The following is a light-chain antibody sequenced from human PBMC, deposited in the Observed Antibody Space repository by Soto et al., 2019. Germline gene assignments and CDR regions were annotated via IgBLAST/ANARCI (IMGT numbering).Light chain of an antibody. CDR1: QSVSNW. V-gene: IGKV1-5*01. CDR2: DVS. CDR3: QQYDSYSWT. Sequence: DIQMTQSPSTLSASVGERVTITCRASQSVSNWLAWYQQKPGKAPKLLIYDVSSLKSGVPSRFSGSGSGTEFILTISSLQPDDFATYYCQQYDSYSWTFDQGTKVEMK. J-gene: IGKJ1*01.